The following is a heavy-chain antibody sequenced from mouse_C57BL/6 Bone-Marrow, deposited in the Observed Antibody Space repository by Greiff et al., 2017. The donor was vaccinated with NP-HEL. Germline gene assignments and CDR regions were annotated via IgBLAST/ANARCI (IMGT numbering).Heavy chain of an antibody. CDR1: GYTFTSYG. J-gene: IGHJ2*01. Sequence: QVQLKESGAELARPGASVKLSCKASGYTFTSYGISWVKQRTGQGLEWIGEIYPRSGNTYYNEKFKGKATLTAAKSSSTAYMELRSLTSEDSAVYFGARRATVVGCDYWGKGTTLTVSS. V-gene: IGHV1-81*01. CDR3: ARRATVVGCDY. D-gene: IGHD1-1*01. CDR2: IYPRSGNT.